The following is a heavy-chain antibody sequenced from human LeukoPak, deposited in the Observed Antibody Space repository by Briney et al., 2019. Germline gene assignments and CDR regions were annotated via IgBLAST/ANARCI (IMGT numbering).Heavy chain of an antibody. Sequence: SVKASCKASGGTFSSYAISWVRQAPGQGLEWMGRIIPISGTANYAQKFQGRVTITRNTSISTAYMELTSLRSEDTAVYYCARAGYDYVWGSYYYFDYWGQGTLVTVSS. CDR1: GGTFSSYA. J-gene: IGHJ4*02. D-gene: IGHD3-16*01. V-gene: IGHV1-69*05. CDR3: ARAGYDYVWGSYYYFDY. CDR2: IIPISGTA.